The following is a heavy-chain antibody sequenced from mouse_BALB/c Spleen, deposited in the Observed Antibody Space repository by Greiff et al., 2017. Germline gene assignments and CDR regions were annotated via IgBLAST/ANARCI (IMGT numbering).Heavy chain of an antibody. CDR3: ARSYGYEAMDY. D-gene: IGHD1-2*01. Sequence: QVQLQQSGAELAKPGASVKMSCKASGYTFTSYWMHWVKQRPGQGLEWIGYINPSTGYTEYNQKFKDKATLTADKSSSTAYMQLSSLTSEDSAVYYCARSYGYEAMDYWGQGTSVTVSS. CDR1: GYTFTSYW. V-gene: IGHV1-7*01. J-gene: IGHJ4*01. CDR2: INPSTGYT.